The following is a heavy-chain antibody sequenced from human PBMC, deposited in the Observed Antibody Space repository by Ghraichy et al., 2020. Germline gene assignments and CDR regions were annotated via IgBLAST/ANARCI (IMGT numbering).Heavy chain of an antibody. J-gene: IGHJ4*02. Sequence: GESLNISCKGSGYSFNTYWIVWVRQLPGKGLEWMGIIHPGNSDTRYNPSFQGQVTISADITTAYLQWDSLQASDTGTYYCERRISETGREFDYWGQGSLVTVSS. CDR3: ERRISETGREFDY. CDR2: IHPGNSDT. V-gene: IGHV5-51*01. CDR1: GYSFNTYW. D-gene: IGHD6-19*01.